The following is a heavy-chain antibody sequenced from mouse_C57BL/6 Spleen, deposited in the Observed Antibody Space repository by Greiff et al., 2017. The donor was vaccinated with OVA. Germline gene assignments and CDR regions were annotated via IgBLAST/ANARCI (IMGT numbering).Heavy chain of an antibody. CDR2: IYPGNSAT. J-gene: IGHJ4*01. D-gene: IGHD2-3*01. Sequence: EVQGVESGTVLARPGASVNISCTTSGFTFTSYWMHWVHQTPGQGLEWLGAIYPGNSATSYTAKFKGQANLTAVTSASTAYIEISSLTNEDSAVYYCTRYDGYYDYYAMDDWGQGTSVTVSS. V-gene: IGHV1-5*01. CDR3: TRYDGYYDYYAMDD. CDR1: GFTFTSYW.